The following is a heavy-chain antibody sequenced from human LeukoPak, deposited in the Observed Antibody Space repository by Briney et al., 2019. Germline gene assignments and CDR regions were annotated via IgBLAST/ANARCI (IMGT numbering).Heavy chain of an antibody. Sequence: ASVKVSCKTSGYTFTNYGISWVRQAPGQGLAWMGWISGYNGNPRYAQKVQGRVTMTTDTSTNTAYMEVNSLGSDDTAIYYCARDPSLAVAGIRLFDYWGQGTLVIVSS. CDR2: ISGYNGNP. CDR1: GYTFTNYG. J-gene: IGHJ4*02. V-gene: IGHV1-18*01. CDR3: ARDPSLAVAGIRLFDY. D-gene: IGHD6-19*01.